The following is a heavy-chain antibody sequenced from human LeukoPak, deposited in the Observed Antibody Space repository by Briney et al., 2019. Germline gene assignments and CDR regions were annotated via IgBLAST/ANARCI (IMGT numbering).Heavy chain of an antibody. CDR3: ARGLAVAGTWDYFDY. CDR1: GGSFSGYY. J-gene: IGHJ4*02. D-gene: IGHD6-19*01. CDR2: INHSGST. V-gene: IGHV4-34*01. Sequence: SETLSLTCAVYGGSFSGYYWSWIRQPPGKGLEWIGEINHSGSTNYNPSLKSRVTISVDTSKNQFSLKLSSVTAADTAVYYCARGLAVAGTWDYFDYRGQGTLVTVSS.